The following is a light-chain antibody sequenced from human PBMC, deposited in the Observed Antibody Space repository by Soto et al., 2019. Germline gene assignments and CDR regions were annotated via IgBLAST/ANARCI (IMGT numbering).Light chain of an antibody. CDR1: QDIRSY. CDR2: AAS. Sequence: DIQLTQSPSFLSASMGDRVTITCRASQDIRSYLAWYQQMPGKAPKLLIYAASTLQSGVPSRFSGSGSGTEFTLTISPLQPEDFATYYCQQLDSNPITFGQGTRLDI. J-gene: IGKJ5*01. V-gene: IGKV1-9*01. CDR3: QQLDSNPIT.